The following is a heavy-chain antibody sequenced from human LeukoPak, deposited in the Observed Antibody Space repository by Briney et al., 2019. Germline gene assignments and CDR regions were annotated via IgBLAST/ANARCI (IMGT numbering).Heavy chain of an antibody. Sequence: GRSLRLSCAASGFTFSSYAMHWVRQAPGKGLEWVAVISYDGSNKYYADSVKGRFTISRDNSKNTLYLQMNSLRAEDTAVYYCARDLRGYSGYYFDYWGQGTLVTVSS. V-gene: IGHV3-30-3*01. D-gene: IGHD5-12*01. CDR3: ARDLRGYSGYYFDY. CDR1: GFTFSSYA. J-gene: IGHJ4*02. CDR2: ISYDGSNK.